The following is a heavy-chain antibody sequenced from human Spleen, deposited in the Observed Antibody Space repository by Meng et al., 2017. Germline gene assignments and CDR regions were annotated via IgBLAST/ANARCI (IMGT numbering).Heavy chain of an antibody. D-gene: IGHD3-22*01. Sequence: SETLSLTCAVYGGSFSGYYWSWIRQPPGKGLEWIGEINHSGSTNYNPSLKSRVTISVDTSKNQFSLKLNSVTAEDTAVYYCARGGDYYYDSSGYRNPFDIWGQGTMVTVSS. CDR2: INHSGST. V-gene: IGHV4-34*01. CDR1: GGSFSGYY. CDR3: ARGGDYYYDSSGYRNPFDI. J-gene: IGHJ3*02.